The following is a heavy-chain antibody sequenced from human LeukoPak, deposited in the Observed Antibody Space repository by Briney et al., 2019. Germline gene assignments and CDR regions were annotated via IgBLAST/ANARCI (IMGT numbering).Heavy chain of an antibody. CDR3: AKDPHLDCSSSRCYYNWFVP. CDR2: ISGSGGST. J-gene: IGHJ5*02. CDR1: GFTFSTYA. D-gene: IGHD2-2*01. Sequence: PGGTLRLSCAVSGFTFSTYAMRWVRQAPGKGLEWVSAISGSGGSTYYADSVKGRFSISRDNSKNTLYLQMNSLRAEDTAVYYCAKDPHLDCSSSRCYYNWFVPWGQGTLVTVSS. V-gene: IGHV3-23*01.